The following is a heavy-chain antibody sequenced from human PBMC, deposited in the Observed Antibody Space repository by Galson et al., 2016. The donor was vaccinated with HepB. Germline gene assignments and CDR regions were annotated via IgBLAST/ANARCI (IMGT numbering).Heavy chain of an antibody. CDR3: ARVPSCSGGSCYYKWFDP. D-gene: IGHD2-15*01. CDR2: IIAIFGTA. J-gene: IGHJ5*02. CDR1: GGTFTNYA. V-gene: IGHV1-69*13. Sequence: SVKVSCKASGGTFTNYAFSWVRQAPGQGLEWMGGIIAIFGTADYAQKFQGRVTMTADESTSKAYMELSSLRFEDTAVYYCARVPSCSGGSCYYKWFDPWGQGTLVTVSS.